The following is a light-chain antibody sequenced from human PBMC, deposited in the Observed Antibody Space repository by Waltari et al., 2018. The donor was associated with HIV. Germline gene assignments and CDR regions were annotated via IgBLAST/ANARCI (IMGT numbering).Light chain of an antibody. V-gene: IGLV1-40*01. J-gene: IGLJ3*02. CDR3: QSSDSTLSGSV. CDR1: RSNIGTQA. CDR2: TNN. Sequence: PHSLHRAPGQRVTLSCTGGRSNIGTQAVHWYQHLPGTAPRLLTYTNNTRPSGVPDRFSGPKSGTTASLAINGLQAEDEADYYCQSSDSTLSGSVFGGGTKLTVL.